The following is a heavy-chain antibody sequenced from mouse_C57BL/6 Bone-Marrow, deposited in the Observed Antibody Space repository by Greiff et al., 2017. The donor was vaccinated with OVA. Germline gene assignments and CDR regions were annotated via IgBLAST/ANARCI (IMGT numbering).Heavy chain of an antibody. V-gene: IGHV1-15*01. J-gene: IGHJ2*01. Sequence: QVQLQQSGAELVRPGASVTLSCKASGYTFTDYEMHWVKQTPVHGLEWIGAIDPETGGTAYNQKFKGKAILTADKSSSTAYMELRSLTSEDSAVYYCTRGGNYYGSSYGYFDDWGQGTTLTVSS. CDR3: TRGGNYYGSSYGYFDD. D-gene: IGHD1-1*01. CDR1: GYTFTDYE. CDR2: IDPETGGT.